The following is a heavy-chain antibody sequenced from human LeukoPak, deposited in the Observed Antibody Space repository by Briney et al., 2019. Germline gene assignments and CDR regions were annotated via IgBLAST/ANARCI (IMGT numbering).Heavy chain of an antibody. CDR1: GFTFSTYN. Sequence: GGSLRLSCAASGFTFSTYNMNWVRQAPGKGLEWVSSITSSSSYIYYADSVKGRFTISRDNAKNSLYLQMNSLRAEDTAVYYCARASQAGDNFDYWGQGTLVTVSS. CDR3: ARASQAGDNFDY. J-gene: IGHJ4*02. V-gene: IGHV3-21*01. D-gene: IGHD2-21*02. CDR2: ITSSSSYI.